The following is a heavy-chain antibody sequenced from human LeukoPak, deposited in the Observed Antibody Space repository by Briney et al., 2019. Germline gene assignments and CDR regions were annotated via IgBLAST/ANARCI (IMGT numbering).Heavy chain of an antibody. J-gene: IGHJ4*02. CDR1: GFTFTNYY. CDR2: IGSSSSYT. V-gene: IGHV3-11*03. Sequence: GGSLILSCAASGFTFTNYYMSWIRQAPGKGLEWVSYIGSSSSYTNYADSVKGRFTISRDNAKNSLYLQMNSLRAEDTAVYYCARSGSYYAFDYWGQGTLVTVSS. D-gene: IGHD1-26*01. CDR3: ARSGSYYAFDY.